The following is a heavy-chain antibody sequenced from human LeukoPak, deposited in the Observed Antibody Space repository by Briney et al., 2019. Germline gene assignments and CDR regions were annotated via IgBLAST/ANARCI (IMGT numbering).Heavy chain of an antibody. J-gene: IGHJ5*02. D-gene: IGHD6-19*01. V-gene: IGHV4-39*01. CDR3: ARRVAVAGEMTGYNWFDP. CDR2: IYYSGST. CDR1: GGSISSSSYY. Sequence: SETLSLTCTVSGGSISSSSYYWGWIRQPPGKGLEWIGSIYYSGSTYYNPSLKSRVTISVDTSKNQFSLKLSSVTAADTAVYYCARRVAVAGEMTGYNWFDPWGQGTLVTVSS.